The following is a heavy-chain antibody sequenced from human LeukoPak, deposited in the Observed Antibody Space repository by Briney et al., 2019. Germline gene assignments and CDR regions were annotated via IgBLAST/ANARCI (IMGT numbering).Heavy chain of an antibody. Sequence: GESLKISCKGSGYSFTSYWIGWVRQLPGKGLEWMGIINPGYSDIRYSPSFQGQVTISADKSISTAYLQWSSLKASDTAIYYCARHDTGYSGYVTLDYWGQGTLVTVSS. CDR1: GYSFTSYW. V-gene: IGHV5-51*01. D-gene: IGHD5-12*01. CDR3: ARHDTGYSGYVTLDY. CDR2: INPGYSDI. J-gene: IGHJ4*02.